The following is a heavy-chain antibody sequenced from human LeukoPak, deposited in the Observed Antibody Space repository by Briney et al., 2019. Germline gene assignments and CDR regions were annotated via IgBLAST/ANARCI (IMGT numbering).Heavy chain of an antibody. CDR3: ARHTDYGLDY. Sequence: PSQTLSLTCTVSGDSINNYYWSWIRQPPGKGLEWIGYIYYSGSTNYNPSLKSRVTISVDTSKNQFSLKLSSVTAADTAVYYCARHTDYGLDYWGQGTLVTVSS. CDR1: GDSINNYY. CDR2: IYYSGST. J-gene: IGHJ4*02. D-gene: IGHD4-17*01. V-gene: IGHV4-59*08.